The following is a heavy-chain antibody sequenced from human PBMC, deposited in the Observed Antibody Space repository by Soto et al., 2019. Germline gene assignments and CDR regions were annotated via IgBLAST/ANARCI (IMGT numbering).Heavy chain of an antibody. V-gene: IGHV5-51*01. Sequence: EVQLVQSGAEVKTPGEALKISCKVSGYSFTNYWIGCVRQMPGKGLEWMGVIYPGDSDAKYSPSFQGQVTISVDKSISTAYVQWSSLKASDTATYYCARLGDTSLYYCYMDVWGKGTAVTVSS. CDR1: GYSFTNYW. D-gene: IGHD2-2*01. CDR3: ARLGDTSLYYCYMDV. CDR2: IYPGDSDA. J-gene: IGHJ6*03.